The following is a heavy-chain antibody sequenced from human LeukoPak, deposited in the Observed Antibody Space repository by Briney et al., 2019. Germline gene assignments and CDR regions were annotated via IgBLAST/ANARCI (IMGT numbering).Heavy chain of an antibody. D-gene: IGHD3-22*01. CDR1: GGSVSGYY. J-gene: IGHJ4*02. Sequence: PSETLSLTCVVSGGSVSGYYWGWIRQPPGRGLEWIGYVYYSGSTNYNPSFKSRITISVDTSRNQFSLQLSSVTAADTAVYYCASQQTYYYDSSGYTYFDYWGQGTLVTVSS. CDR2: VYYSGST. V-gene: IGHV4-59*02. CDR3: ASQQTYYYDSSGYTYFDY.